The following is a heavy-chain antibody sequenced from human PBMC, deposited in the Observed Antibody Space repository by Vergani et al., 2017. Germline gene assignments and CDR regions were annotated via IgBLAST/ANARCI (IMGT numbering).Heavy chain of an antibody. CDR2: IYWDDDK. V-gene: IGHV2-5*02. Sequence: QESGPGLVKPSETLTLTCTFSGFSLSTSGVGVGWIRQPPGKALEWLALIYWDDDKRYSPSLKSRLTITKDTSKNQVVLTMTNMDPVDTATYYCAHSLMVDAIRWFDPWGQGTLVTVSS. CDR1: GFSLSTSGVG. CDR3: AHSLMVDAIRWFDP. J-gene: IGHJ5*02. D-gene: IGHD2-8*01.